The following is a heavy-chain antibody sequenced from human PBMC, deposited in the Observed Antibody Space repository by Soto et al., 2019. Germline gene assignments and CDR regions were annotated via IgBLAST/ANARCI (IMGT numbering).Heavy chain of an antibody. D-gene: IGHD1-7*01. CDR1: GFTFSSYA. CDR2: ISGSGGST. CDR3: ATHHSAGTRAP. V-gene: IGHV3-23*01. Sequence: EVQLLESGGGLVQPGGSLRLSCAASGFTFSSYAMSWVRQAPGKGLEWVSAISGSGGSTYYADSVKGRFTISRDNSKDTLYLQMNSLRAEDTAVYYCATHHSAGTRAPWGQGTLVTVSS. J-gene: IGHJ5*02.